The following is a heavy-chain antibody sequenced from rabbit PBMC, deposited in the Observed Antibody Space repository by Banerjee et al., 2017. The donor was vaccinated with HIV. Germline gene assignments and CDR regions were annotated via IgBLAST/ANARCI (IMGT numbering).Heavy chain of an antibody. CDR1: GFSFSNRYH. J-gene: IGHJ6*01. V-gene: IGHV1S40*01. CDR3: AKDGGSDYDWAMDL. CDR2: IYAGSSGST. D-gene: IGHD8-1*01. Sequence: QSLEESGGDLVKPGASLTLTCTASGFSFSNRYHMCWVRQAPGKGLEWIACIYAGSSGSTYYASWAKGRFTITRSTSLNTVTLKMTSLTAADTATYFCAKDGGSDYDWAMDLWGQGTLVTVS.